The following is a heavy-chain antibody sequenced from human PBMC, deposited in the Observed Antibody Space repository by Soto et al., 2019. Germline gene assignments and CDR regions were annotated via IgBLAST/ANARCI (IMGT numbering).Heavy chain of an antibody. D-gene: IGHD3-10*01. CDR3: ARRGVGDTPNWFDV. V-gene: IGHV1-69*01. CDR2: IVPFFGTA. Sequence: QVQLVQSGAEVKKPGSSVKVSCKASGGTFSSYGISWVRQAPGEGLEWMGGIVPFFGTAKYAQKFQGRVTISAVESTSSDYMELSSLTSDDTAVYYCARRGVGDTPNWFDVWGPGTLVTVAS. CDR1: GGTFSSYG. J-gene: IGHJ5*02.